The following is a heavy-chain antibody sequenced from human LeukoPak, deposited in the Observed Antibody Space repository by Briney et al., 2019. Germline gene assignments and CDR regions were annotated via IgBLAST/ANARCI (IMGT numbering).Heavy chain of an antibody. D-gene: IGHD3-16*01. V-gene: IGHV4-39*07. CDR3: ARSVDPLGAFDI. J-gene: IGHJ3*02. CDR2: IYYSGST. CDR1: GGSISSSSYY. Sequence: SETLSLTCTASGGSISSSSYYWGWIRQPPGKGLEWIGSIYYSGSTYYNPSLKSRVTISVDRSKNQFSLKLSSETAADTAVYYCARSVDPLGAFDIWGQGTMVTVSS.